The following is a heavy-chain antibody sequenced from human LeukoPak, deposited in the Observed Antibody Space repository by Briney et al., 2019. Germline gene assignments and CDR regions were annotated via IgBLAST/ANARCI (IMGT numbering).Heavy chain of an antibody. CDR2: INTNTGNP. Sequence: ASVKVSCKASGYTFTGYYMHWVRQAPGQGLEWMGWINTNTGNPTYAQGFTGRFVFSLDTSVSTAYLQISSLKAEDTAVYYCARDKVYRGYSYGFGYWGQGTLVTVSS. CDR3: ARDKVYRGYSYGFGY. V-gene: IGHV7-4-1*02. D-gene: IGHD5-18*01. CDR1: GYTFTGYY. J-gene: IGHJ4*02.